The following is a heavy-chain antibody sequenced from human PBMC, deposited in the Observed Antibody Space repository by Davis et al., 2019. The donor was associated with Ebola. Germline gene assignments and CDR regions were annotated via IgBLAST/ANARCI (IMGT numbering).Heavy chain of an antibody. CDR1: GFTFSSYA. CDR3: AKDAFPYSGNYLH. CDR2: ISGSGGST. V-gene: IGHV3-23*01. J-gene: IGHJ4*02. Sequence: GESLKISCAASGFTFSSYAMSWVRQAPGKGLEWVLAISGSGGSTYYADSVKGRFTISRDNSKNTLYLQMNSLRAEDTAVYYCAKDAFPYSGNYLHWGQGTLITVSS. D-gene: IGHD1-26*01.